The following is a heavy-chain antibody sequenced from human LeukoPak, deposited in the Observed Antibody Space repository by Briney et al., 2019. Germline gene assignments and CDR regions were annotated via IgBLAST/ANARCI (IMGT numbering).Heavy chain of an antibody. D-gene: IGHD2/OR15-2a*01. CDR1: GFTFSSYS. Sequence: GGSLRLSCAASGFTFSSYSMNWVRQAPGKGLEWVANIKQDGSEKYYVDSVKGRFTISRDNAKNSLYLQMNSLRAEDTAVYYCARGLSILRFDPWGQGTLVTVSS. CDR3: ARGLSILRFDP. J-gene: IGHJ5*02. CDR2: IKQDGSEK. V-gene: IGHV3-7*04.